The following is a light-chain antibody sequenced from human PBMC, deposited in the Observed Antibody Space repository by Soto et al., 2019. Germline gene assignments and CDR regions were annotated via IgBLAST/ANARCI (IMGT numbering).Light chain of an antibody. CDR2: DAS. Sequence: DIQMTQSPSTMSASVGDRVTITCRASQGINIFLAWFQQKPGKAPKLLIYDASTLERGVPSRFSGTGSGTEFTLTISSLQPDDFATYYCQQYYRSSITFGQGTRLEIK. V-gene: IGKV1-5*01. J-gene: IGKJ5*01. CDR1: QGINIF. CDR3: QQYYRSSIT.